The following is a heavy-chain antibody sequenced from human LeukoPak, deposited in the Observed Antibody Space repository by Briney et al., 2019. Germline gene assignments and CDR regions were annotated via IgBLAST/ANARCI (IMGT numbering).Heavy chain of an antibody. J-gene: IGHJ4*02. CDR2: IYYSGST. CDR1: GGSISSYY. V-gene: IGHV4-59*01. D-gene: IGHD3-22*01. CDR3: AREGNYDSSGYPDY. Sequence: SETLSLTCTVSGGSISSYYWSWIRQPPGKGLEWLGYIYYSGSTNYNPSLKSRVTISVDTSKNQFSLKLSSVTAADTAVYYCAREGNYDSSGYPDYWGQGTLVTVSS.